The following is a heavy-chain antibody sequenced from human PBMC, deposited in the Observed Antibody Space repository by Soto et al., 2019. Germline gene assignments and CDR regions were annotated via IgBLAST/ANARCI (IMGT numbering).Heavy chain of an antibody. Sequence: TLSLTCTVSGGSILNGGHYWTWIRQHPGKGLEWIGRIFFSGNTHYNPALKSRLTFSLDTSKNQFSLKLSSVTAADTAVYYCARSSKNYYDSSGYFDYWGQGTLVTVSS. D-gene: IGHD3-22*01. CDR3: ARSSKNYYDSSGYFDY. J-gene: IGHJ4*02. V-gene: IGHV4-31*03. CDR1: GGSILNGGHY. CDR2: IFFSGNT.